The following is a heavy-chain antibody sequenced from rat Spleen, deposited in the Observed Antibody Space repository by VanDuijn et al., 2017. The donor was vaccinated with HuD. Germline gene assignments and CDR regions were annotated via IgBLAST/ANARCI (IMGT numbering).Heavy chain of an antibody. J-gene: IGHJ2*01. Sequence: EVQLVESGGGLVQPGRSMKLSCAASGFTFSNYYMAWVRQAPTKGLEWVASISYEGSSTYYGDYVKGRFTISIDNAKSTLYRQMNSLRSEDTATYYCTRHDDGGYPYFDYWGQGVMVTVSS. CDR2: ISYEGSST. CDR3: TRHDDGGYPYFDY. CDR1: GFTFSNYY. D-gene: IGHD1-11*01. V-gene: IGHV5-22*01.